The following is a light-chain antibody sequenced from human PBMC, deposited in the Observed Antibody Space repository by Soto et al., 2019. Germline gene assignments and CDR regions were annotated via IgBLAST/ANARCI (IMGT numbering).Light chain of an antibody. V-gene: IGLV1-40*01. CDR2: DND. CDR1: SSNIGAGFD. CDR3: QSYDNSLSGVV. Sequence: QSVLTQPPSVSGAPGQRIIISCTGSSSNIGAGFDVHWYQHLPGTAPKLLVYDNDNRPSGLPARFSDSRSGTSASLAITSLQADDEADYYCQSYDNSLSGVVFGGGTQLTVL. J-gene: IGLJ2*01.